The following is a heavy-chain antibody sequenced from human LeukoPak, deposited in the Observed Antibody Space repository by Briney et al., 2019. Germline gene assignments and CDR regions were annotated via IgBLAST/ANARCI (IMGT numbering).Heavy chain of an antibody. J-gene: IGHJ4*02. CDR2: ISHDGSSE. D-gene: IGHD3-3*01. CDR1: GFTFSNYA. Sequence: PGRSLRLSCAASGFTFSNYAMHWVHQAPGKGLEWVALISHDGSSEYYGDSMKGRFTISRDNSRNTFYLQMNSLRAEDTAVYYCASRFEWLSSFDYRGQGTLVTVSS. V-gene: IGHV3-30*03. CDR3: ASRFEWLSSFDY.